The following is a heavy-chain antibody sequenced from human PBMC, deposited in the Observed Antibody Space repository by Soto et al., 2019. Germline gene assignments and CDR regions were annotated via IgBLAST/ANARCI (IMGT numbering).Heavy chain of an antibody. J-gene: IGHJ5*02. CDR2: IYYSGST. D-gene: IGHD2-2*01. CDR1: GGSISSYY. Sequence: SETLSLTCTVSGGSISSYYWSWIRQPPGKGLEWIGYIYYSGSTNYNPSLKSRVTISVDTSKNQFSLKLSSVTAADTAVYYCARDLQYCSSTSCYANWFDPWGQGTLVTVSS. V-gene: IGHV4-59*01. CDR3: ARDLQYCSSTSCYANWFDP.